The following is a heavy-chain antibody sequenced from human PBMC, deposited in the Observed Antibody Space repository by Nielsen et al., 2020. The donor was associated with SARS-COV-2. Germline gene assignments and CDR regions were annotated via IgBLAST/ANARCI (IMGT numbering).Heavy chain of an antibody. CDR1: GYTFTSYA. D-gene: IGHD3-22*01. Sequence: ASVKVSCKASGYTFTSYAMNWVRQAPGQGLEWMGWISAYNGNTNYAQKLQGRVTITADKSTSTAYMELSSLRSEDTAVYYCARSYYDSSGYHLPYFDYWGQGTLVTVSS. CDR2: ISAYNGNT. V-gene: IGHV1-18*01. CDR3: ARSYYDSSGYHLPYFDY. J-gene: IGHJ4*02.